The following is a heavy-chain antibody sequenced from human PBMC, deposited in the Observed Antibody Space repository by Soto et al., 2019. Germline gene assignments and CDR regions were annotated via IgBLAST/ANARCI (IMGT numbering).Heavy chain of an antibody. V-gene: IGHV1-69*13. CDR3: ARDLWIVVVVAARGYDAFDI. J-gene: IGHJ3*02. CDR1: GGTFSSYA. Sequence: SVKVSCKASGGTFSSYAISWVRQAPGQGLEWMGGIIPIFGTANYAQKFQGRVTITADESTSTAYMELSSLRSEDTAVYYCARDLWIVVVVAARGYDAFDIWGQGTMVTVSS. CDR2: IIPIFGTA. D-gene: IGHD2-15*01.